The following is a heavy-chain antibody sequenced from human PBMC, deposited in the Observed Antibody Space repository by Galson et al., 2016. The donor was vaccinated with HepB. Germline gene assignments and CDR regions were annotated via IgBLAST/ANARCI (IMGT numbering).Heavy chain of an antibody. Sequence: SLRLSCAASGFSVSGKYMSWARQAPGKGLEWVSAIFSGDATYYRDSVKGRFTISSDTSKNTLYLQMNNLRAEDTAIYYREGYSDPFDIGGQGTMVTVSS. CDR3: EGYSDPFDI. V-gene: IGHV3-53*01. CDR2: IFSGDAT. CDR1: GFSVSGKY. J-gene: IGHJ3*02. D-gene: IGHD3-22*01.